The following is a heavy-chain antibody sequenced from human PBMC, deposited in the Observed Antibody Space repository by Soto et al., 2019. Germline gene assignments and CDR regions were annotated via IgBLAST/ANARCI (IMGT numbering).Heavy chain of an antibody. CDR1: GFTVSSNY. J-gene: IGHJ4*02. CDR3: AKDVSRSRSIYYFDY. V-gene: IGHV3-23*01. Sequence: PGGSLRLSCAASGFTVSSNYMSWVRQAPGKGLEWVSVITGSGGSTYYEDSVKGRFTISRDNSKNTLFLQMNSLRAEDTAIYYCAKDVSRSRSIYYFDYWGQGTLVTVSS. CDR2: ITGSGGST. D-gene: IGHD3-10*01.